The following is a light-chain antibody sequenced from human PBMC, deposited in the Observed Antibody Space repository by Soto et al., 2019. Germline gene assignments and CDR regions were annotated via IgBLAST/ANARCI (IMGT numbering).Light chain of an antibody. CDR3: TSYTRSSTYV. CDR2: DVS. CDR1: SSDIGTSNY. Sequence: QSALTQPASVSGSPGQSITMSCTGTSSDIGTSNYVSWYQQYPGKAPKLLIYDVSNRPLGVSIRFSGSKSGNTASLTISGLQSEDEADYYCTSYTRSSTYVFGTGTKLTV. J-gene: IGLJ1*01. V-gene: IGLV2-14*03.